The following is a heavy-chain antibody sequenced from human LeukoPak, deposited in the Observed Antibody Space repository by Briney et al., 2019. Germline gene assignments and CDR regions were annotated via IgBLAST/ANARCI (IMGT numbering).Heavy chain of an antibody. CDR1: GYSISSGYY. D-gene: IGHD2-2*01. Sequence: SETLSLTCTVSGYSISSGYYWGWIRQPPGKGLEWIGYIYYSGSTNYNPSLKSRVTISGDTSKNQFSLKLSSVTAADTAVYYCAREGKDIVVVPAAMRYYYYMDVWGKGTTVTISS. V-gene: IGHV4-61*01. J-gene: IGHJ6*03. CDR2: IYYSGST. CDR3: AREGKDIVVVPAAMRYYYYMDV.